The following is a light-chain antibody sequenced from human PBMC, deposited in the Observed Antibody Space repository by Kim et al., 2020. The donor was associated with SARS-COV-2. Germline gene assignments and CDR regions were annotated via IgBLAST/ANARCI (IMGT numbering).Light chain of an antibody. V-gene: IGKV1-8*01. Sequence: AIRMTQSPSSFSASTGDRVTITCRASQGISSYLAWYQQKPGKAPKLLIYAASTLQSGVPSRFSGSGSGTDFTLTISCLQSEDLATYYCQQYYSYPYTCGQGTKLEI. J-gene: IGKJ2*01. CDR2: AAS. CDR1: QGISSY. CDR3: QQYYSYPYT.